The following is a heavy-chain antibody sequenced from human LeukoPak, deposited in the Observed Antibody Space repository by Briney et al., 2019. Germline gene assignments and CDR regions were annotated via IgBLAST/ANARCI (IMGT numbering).Heavy chain of an antibody. D-gene: IGHD2-8*02. CDR1: GYTFTSYG. V-gene: IGHV1-18*01. CDR2: ISAYNGNT. J-gene: IGHJ6*03. CDR3: SRLLGYYYYYYMDV. Sequence: GASVKVSCKASGYTFTSYGISWVRQAPGQGLEWMGWISAYNGNTNYAQKLQGRVTMTTDTSTSTAYMELRSLRSDATAVYYCSRLLGYYYYYYMDVWGKGTTVTVSS.